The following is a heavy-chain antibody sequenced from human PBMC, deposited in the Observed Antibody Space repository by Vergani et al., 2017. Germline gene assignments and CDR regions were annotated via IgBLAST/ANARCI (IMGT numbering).Heavy chain of an antibody. CDR3: ARDYYDSSGLDY. Sequence: QLQLQESGPGLVKPSQTLSLTCTVSGGSISSGSYYWSWIRQPAGKGLEWIGRIYTSGSTNYNPSLKSRVTISVDTSKNQFSLKLSSVTAADTAVYYCARDYYDSSGLDYWGQGTLVTVSS. V-gene: IGHV4-61*02. CDR2: IYTSGST. D-gene: IGHD3-22*01. J-gene: IGHJ4*02. CDR1: GGSISSGSYY.